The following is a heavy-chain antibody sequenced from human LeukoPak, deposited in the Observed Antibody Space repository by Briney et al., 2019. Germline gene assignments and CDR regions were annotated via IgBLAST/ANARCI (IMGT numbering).Heavy chain of an antibody. CDR3: AKPGGYYDSSGYFDY. CDR2: IRYDGSNK. V-gene: IGHV3-30*02. J-gene: IGHJ4*02. D-gene: IGHD3-22*01. CDR1: GFTFSSYG. Sequence: GGSLGLSCAASGFTFSSYGMHWVRQAPGKGLEWVAFIRYDGSNKYYADSVKGRFTISRDNSKNTLYLQMNSLRAEDTAVYYCAKPGGYYDSSGYFDYWGQGTLVTVSS.